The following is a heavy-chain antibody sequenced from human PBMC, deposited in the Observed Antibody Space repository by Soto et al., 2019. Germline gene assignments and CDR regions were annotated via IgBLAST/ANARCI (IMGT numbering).Heavy chain of an antibody. Sequence: GAAVKVSCKACGYTFTSYAMHWVRQAPGQRLEWMGWINAGNGNTKYSQKFQGRVTITRDTSASTAYMELSSLRSEDTAVYYCARAPLSSPVWFDPWGQGTLVTVSS. CDR3: ARAPLSSPVWFDP. CDR2: INAGNGNT. D-gene: IGHD6-6*01. CDR1: GYTFTSYA. V-gene: IGHV1-3*01. J-gene: IGHJ5*02.